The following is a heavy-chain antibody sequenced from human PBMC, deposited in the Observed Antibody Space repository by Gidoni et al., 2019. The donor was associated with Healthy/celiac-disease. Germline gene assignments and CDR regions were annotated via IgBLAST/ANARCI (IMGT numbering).Heavy chain of an antibody. CDR2: IWYDGSNK. Sequence: QVQLVESGGGLVQPGRSLTLSCAASGFTFRSYCMHWVRQAPGKGLEWVAVIWYDGSNKYYADSVKGRFTISRDNSKNMLYLQMNSLRAEDTAVYYCARSALYDYVWGSYRYGAFDIWGQGTMVTVSS. CDR3: ARSALYDYVWGSYRYGAFDI. V-gene: IGHV3-33*01. D-gene: IGHD3-16*02. J-gene: IGHJ3*02. CDR1: GFTFRSYC.